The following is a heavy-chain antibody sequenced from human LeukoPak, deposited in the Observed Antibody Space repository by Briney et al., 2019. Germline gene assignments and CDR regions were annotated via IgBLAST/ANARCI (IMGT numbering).Heavy chain of an antibody. CDR1: GGSISSGGYY. D-gene: IGHD6-19*01. J-gene: IGHJ4*02. Sequence: SETLSLTCTVSGGSISSGGYYWSWIRQHPGKGLEWIGHIYYTGSTYYNPSLRSRVTISSETSKNQFSLKLSSVTAADTAVYYCARDNEWLDYWGQGNLVIVSS. V-gene: IGHV4-31*03. CDR3: ARDNEWLDY. CDR2: IYYTGST.